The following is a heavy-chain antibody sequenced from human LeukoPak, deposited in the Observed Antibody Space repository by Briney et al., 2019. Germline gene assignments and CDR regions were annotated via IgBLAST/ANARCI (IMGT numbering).Heavy chain of an antibody. V-gene: IGHV3-74*01. J-gene: IGHJ4*02. D-gene: IGHD6-19*01. CDR1: GFTFSKYW. Sequence: GGSLRLSCAASGFTFSKYWLHWLRQAPGKGLVWVSRINPDDKSASYTDSVKGRFTIARDDARKTLYLQMNSLRAEDTAVYYCARDPAMAVAGPAAPSFFDYWGQGTLVTVSS. CDR3: ARDPAMAVAGPAAPSFFDY. CDR2: INPDDKSA.